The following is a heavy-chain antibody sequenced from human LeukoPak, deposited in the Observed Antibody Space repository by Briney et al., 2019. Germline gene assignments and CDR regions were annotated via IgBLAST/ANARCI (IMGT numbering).Heavy chain of an antibody. CDR2: IYPGDSDT. CDR3: ARRMVRGVIMGQFDY. D-gene: IGHD3-10*01. J-gene: IGHJ4*02. CDR1: GYSFTSYW. Sequence: NPGESLKISCKGSGYSFTSYWIGWVRQMPGKGLEWMGIIYPGDSDTRYSPSFQGQVTISADKSISTAYLQWSSPKASDTAMYYCARRMVRGVIMGQFDYWGQGTLVTVSS. V-gene: IGHV5-51*01.